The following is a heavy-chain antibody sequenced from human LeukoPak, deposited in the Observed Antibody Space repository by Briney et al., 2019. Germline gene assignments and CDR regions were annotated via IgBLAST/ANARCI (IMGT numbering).Heavy chain of an antibody. Sequence: GGSLRLSCAASEFTFSNYAMSWVRQAPGKGLEWVSGSTGTGYSTYYADSVKGRFTISRDNAKNSLYLQMNSLRAEDTAVYYCARDLLGMIVVVGEVSYYYMDVWGKGTTVTVSS. J-gene: IGHJ6*03. CDR3: ARDLLGMIVVVGEVSYYYMDV. V-gene: IGHV3-23*01. CDR2: STGTGYST. D-gene: IGHD3-22*01. CDR1: EFTFSNYA.